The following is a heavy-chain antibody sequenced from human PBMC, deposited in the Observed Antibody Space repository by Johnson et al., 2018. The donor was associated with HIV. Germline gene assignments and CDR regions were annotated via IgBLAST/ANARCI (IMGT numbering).Heavy chain of an antibody. D-gene: IGHD6-13*01. Sequence: VQLVESGGGVVRPGGSPRLSCAASGLTFSRYWMHWVRQGPGKGLVWVSRINSDGSSTSYADSVKGRFSISRDNAKNSLYLQMNSLRAEDTALYYCAKEKYSSSWLDAFDIWGQGTMVTVSS. CDR3: AKEKYSSSWLDAFDI. CDR1: GLTFSRYW. CDR2: INSDGSST. V-gene: IGHV3-74*01. J-gene: IGHJ3*02.